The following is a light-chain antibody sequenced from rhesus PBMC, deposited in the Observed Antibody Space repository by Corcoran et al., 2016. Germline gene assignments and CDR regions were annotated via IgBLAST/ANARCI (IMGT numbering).Light chain of an antibody. Sequence: DIQMTQSPSSLSASAGDTVTITCRTSQGISTYFNWYQQKPGKPPKRLNYKASSLQSGVPSRFSGSGSGTDFTLNISSLQPEDFATYYCLQYSSSPCSFGQGTKVEIK. CDR3: LQYSSSPCS. J-gene: IGKJ2*01. CDR1: QGISTY. CDR2: KAS. V-gene: IGKV1-43*01.